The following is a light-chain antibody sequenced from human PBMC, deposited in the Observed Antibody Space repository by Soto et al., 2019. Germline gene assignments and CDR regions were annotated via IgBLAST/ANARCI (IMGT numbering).Light chain of an antibody. CDR1: QSVSSY. Sequence: EIVLTQSPAPLSLSPGERATLSCRASQSVSSYLAWYQQRPGQPPRLLIYDASNRATGIPARFSGSGSGPDFTLTLSSLEPEDFAIYYCEQRGGWPPLFTFGLGTKVDI. J-gene: IGKJ3*01. V-gene: IGKV3-11*01. CDR2: DAS. CDR3: EQRGGWPPLFT.